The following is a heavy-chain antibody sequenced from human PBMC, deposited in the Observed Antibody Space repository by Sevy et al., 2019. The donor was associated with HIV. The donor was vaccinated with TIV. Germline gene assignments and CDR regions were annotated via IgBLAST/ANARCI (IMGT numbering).Heavy chain of an antibody. V-gene: IGHV1-46*01. J-gene: IGHJ4*02. Sequence: ASVKVSCKTSGYTLTAFYIHWVRQAPGQGLEWMGIIIPSGGSTTYAQKFQGRVTITRDTSTSTVYMELSSLISDDTAVYYCASGIGVWGQGALVTVSS. D-gene: IGHD3-10*01. CDR2: IIPSGGST. CDR1: GYTLTAFY. CDR3: ASGIGV.